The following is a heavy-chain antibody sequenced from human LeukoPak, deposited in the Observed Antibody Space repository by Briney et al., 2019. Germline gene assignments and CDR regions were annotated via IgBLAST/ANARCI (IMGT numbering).Heavy chain of an antibody. Sequence: SETLSLTCAVSGGPFSGYFWSWIRQSSGKGLEWIGEIHNSGSTNYNPSLNSRVTISEDTSKNQFYLNLSSVTAADTAVYYCARRYYYNLGSFPFDFWGQGTLVTVSS. J-gene: IGHJ4*02. CDR2: IHNSGST. V-gene: IGHV4-34*01. D-gene: IGHD3-10*01. CDR1: GGPFSGYF. CDR3: ARRYYYNLGSFPFDF.